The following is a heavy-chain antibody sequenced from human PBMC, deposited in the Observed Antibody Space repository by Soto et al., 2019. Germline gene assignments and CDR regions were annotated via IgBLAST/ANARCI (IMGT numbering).Heavy chain of an antibody. CDR1: GFTVSSNY. CDR3: ARNGDSSDYRGWFDP. Sequence: SGGGLVQPGGSLRLSCAASGFTVSSNYMSWVRQAPGKGLEWVSVIYSGGTTYYADSVKGRFTISRDNSKNTLYLQMNSLSAEDTAVYYCARNGDSSDYRGWFDPWGQGTLVTVSS. J-gene: IGHJ5*02. CDR2: IYSGGTT. D-gene: IGHD3-22*01. V-gene: IGHV3-66*01.